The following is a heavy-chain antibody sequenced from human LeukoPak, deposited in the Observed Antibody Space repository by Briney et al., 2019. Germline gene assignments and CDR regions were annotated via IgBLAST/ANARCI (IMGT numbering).Heavy chain of an antibody. Sequence: GGSLRLSCAASGFTVGHYYMSWVRQAPGKGLECVSVIYTDDTTYYADSVKGRFTISRDDSKNTLSLQMDSLRAEDTAVYYCARDEGRIAAAGSWFDPWGQGTLVTVSS. CDR1: GFTVGHYY. D-gene: IGHD6-13*01. CDR2: IYTDDTT. CDR3: ARDEGRIAAAGSWFDP. J-gene: IGHJ5*02. V-gene: IGHV3-53*01.